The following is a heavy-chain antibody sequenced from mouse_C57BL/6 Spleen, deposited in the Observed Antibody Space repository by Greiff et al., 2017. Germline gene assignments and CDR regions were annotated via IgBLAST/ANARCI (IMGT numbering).Heavy chain of an antibody. D-gene: IGHD2-4*01. J-gene: IGHJ4*01. CDR1: GFSLTSYG. CDR3: AKEGISAMDD. V-gene: IGHV2-5*01. Sequence: VQGVESGPGLVQPSPSLSITCTVSGFSLTSYGVHWVRQSPGKGLEWLGVICRGGSTDYNAASMSRLSITKDNSKSQVSFRMNSLQADDTAIYYCAKEGISAMDDWGQGTSVTVSS. CDR2: ICRGGST.